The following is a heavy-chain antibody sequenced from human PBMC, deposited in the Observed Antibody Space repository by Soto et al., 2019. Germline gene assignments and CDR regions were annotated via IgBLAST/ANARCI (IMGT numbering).Heavy chain of an antibody. D-gene: IGHD3-16*01. CDR3: ARDGITIGVHAFDV. V-gene: IGHV4-31*03. Sequence: QVQLQESGPGLVKASQTLSLTCTVSGGSISSDHYWSWIRQRPGEGLEWIGYIYHSGSAYYNPSLKSRITISIATSRNQFSLKLTSVTAADTAAYYCARDGITIGVHAFDVWGQGTTVTVSS. J-gene: IGHJ3*01. CDR1: GGSISSDHY. CDR2: IYHSGSA.